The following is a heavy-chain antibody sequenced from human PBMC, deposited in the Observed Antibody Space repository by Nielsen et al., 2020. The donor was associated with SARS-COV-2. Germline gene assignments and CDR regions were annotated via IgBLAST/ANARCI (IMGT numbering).Heavy chain of an antibody. D-gene: IGHD4-23*01. J-gene: IGHJ4*02. Sequence: ASVKVSCKASGGTFGTTNINWVRQAPGQGLEWMGWISAYNGNTNYAQKLQGRVTMTTDTSTSTAYMELRSLRSDDTAVYYCASGRYGGNSYQFDYWGQGTLVTVSS. CDR1: GGTFGTTN. V-gene: IGHV1-18*01. CDR2: ISAYNGNT. CDR3: ASGRYGGNSYQFDY.